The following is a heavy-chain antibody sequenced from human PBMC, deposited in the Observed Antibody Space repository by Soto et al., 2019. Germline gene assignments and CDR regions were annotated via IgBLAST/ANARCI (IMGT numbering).Heavy chain of an antibody. V-gene: IGHV4-34*01. CDR1: GGSFSGYY. Sequence: QVQLQQWGAGPLRPLETLSLTCGVSGGSFSGYYWAWIRQSPGKGLEWIGEINDRGSIDYNPSLKSRVSIAADTSKDHYSLNLMSVTAADTAVYYCARESHDILTGPPWVWYFDLWGRGTLVTVSS. J-gene: IGHJ2*01. CDR3: ARESHDILTGPPWVWYFDL. CDR2: INDRGSI. D-gene: IGHD3-9*01.